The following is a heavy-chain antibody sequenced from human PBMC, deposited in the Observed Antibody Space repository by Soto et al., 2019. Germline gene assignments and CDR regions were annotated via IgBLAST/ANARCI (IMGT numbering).Heavy chain of an antibody. CDR3: AKGVTVFGVVINGVDY. Sequence: EVQLLESGGGLVQPGGSLRLSCAASGFTFSSYAMSWVRQAPGKGLEWVSAISGSGCSTYYADSVKGRFTISRDNSKNTLYLQMNSLRAEDTTVYYCAKGVTVFGVVINGVDYWGQGTLVTVSS. V-gene: IGHV3-23*01. CDR1: GFTFSSYA. CDR2: ISGSGCST. D-gene: IGHD3-3*01. J-gene: IGHJ4*02.